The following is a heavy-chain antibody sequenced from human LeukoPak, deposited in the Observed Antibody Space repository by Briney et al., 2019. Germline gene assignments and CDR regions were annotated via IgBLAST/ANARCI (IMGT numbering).Heavy chain of an antibody. CDR2: ISSSGNTI. V-gene: IGHV3-48*03. Sequence: PGGSLRLSCAASRFTFSNYEMHWVRQAPGKGLEWLSYISSSGNTIYYADSVKGRFTISRDNAENSLFLQVNSLRAEDTAVYYCARGCSGGSCYDYWGQGTLVTVSS. J-gene: IGHJ4*02. D-gene: IGHD2-15*01. CDR3: ARGCSGGSCYDY. CDR1: RFTFSNYE.